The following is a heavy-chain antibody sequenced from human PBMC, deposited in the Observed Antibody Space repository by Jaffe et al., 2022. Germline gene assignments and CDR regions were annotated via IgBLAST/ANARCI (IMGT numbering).Heavy chain of an antibody. CDR2: INSDGSST. CDR1: GFTFTDYW. J-gene: IGHJ4*02. V-gene: IGHV3-74*01. CDR3: ARPLYDFWSGPDY. D-gene: IGHD3-3*01. Sequence: EVQLVESGGGLVQPGGSLRLSCVASGFTFTDYWMHWVRQAPGKGLVWVSRINSDGSSTNYADSVKGRFTISRDNAKNTLYLQMNSLRAEDTAVYYCARPLYDFWSGPDYWGQGTLVTVSS.